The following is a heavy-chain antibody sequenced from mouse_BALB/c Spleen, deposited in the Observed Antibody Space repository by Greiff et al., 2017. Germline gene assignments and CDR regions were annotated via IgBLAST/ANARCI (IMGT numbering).Heavy chain of an antibody. V-gene: IGHV2-6-7*01. CDR3: ARGYDSYYGAMDY. CDR2: IWGDGST. Sequence: QVQLKESGPGLVAPSQSLSITCTVSGFSLTGYGVNWVRQPPGKGLEWMGMIWGDGSTDYNSALKSRLSISKDNSKSQVFLKMNSLQTDETARYYCARGYDSYYGAMDYWGQGTSVTVSS. J-gene: IGHJ4*01. CDR1: GFSLTGYG. D-gene: IGHD2-3*01.